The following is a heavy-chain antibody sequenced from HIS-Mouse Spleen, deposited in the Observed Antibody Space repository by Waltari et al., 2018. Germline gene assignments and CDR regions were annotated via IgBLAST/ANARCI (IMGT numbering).Heavy chain of an antibody. V-gene: IGHV3-48*01. CDR3: ARGPYIVGATTGIDY. J-gene: IGHJ4*02. D-gene: IGHD1-26*01. Sequence: EVQLVESGGGLVQPGGSLRLSCAASGFPFRCYRLTWVRQAPGKGLEWVSYISSSSSTIYYADSVKGRFTISRDNAKNSLYLQMNSLRAEDTAVYYCARGPYIVGATTGIDYWGQGTLVTVSS. CDR2: ISSSSSTI. CDR1: GFPFRCYR.